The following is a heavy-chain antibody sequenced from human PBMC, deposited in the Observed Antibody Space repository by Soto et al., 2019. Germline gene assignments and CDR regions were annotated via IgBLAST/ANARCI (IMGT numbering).Heavy chain of an antibody. V-gene: IGHV3-23*01. J-gene: IGHJ3*02. CDR2: ISGGSITT. Sequence: EVQLLESGGGLVQPEGSLRLSCAASGFTFSSYDMSWVRQAPGKGLEWVSVISGGSITTYFADSVKGRFTISRDNSKNTLSLPMNSLRAEDTAIYYCARLRSGNLYDAFDIWGQGTMVTVSS. CDR3: ARLRSGNLYDAFDI. CDR1: GFTFSSYD. D-gene: IGHD1-26*01.